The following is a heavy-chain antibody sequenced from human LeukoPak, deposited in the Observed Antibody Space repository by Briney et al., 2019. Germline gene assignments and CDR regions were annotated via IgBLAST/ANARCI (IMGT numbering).Heavy chain of an antibody. Sequence: PSETLSLTCSVSGGSISSYYWSWIRQPPGKGLEWVGYIYYSGSTNYNPPLKSRVTISVDTSKNQFSLKLSSVTAADTAVYYCARDRGPRYSSGWSFDYWGQGTLVTVSS. CDR3: ARDRGPRYSSGWSFDY. CDR2: IYYSGST. D-gene: IGHD6-19*01. J-gene: IGHJ4*02. CDR1: GGSISSYY. V-gene: IGHV4-59*01.